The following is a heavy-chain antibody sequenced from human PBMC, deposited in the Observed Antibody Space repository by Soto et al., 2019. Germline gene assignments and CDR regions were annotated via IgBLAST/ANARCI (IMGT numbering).Heavy chain of an antibody. D-gene: IGHD5-12*01. CDR3: GRDLKRGGGGYGVLAFDI. CDR1: GGSISSYY. Sequence: SETLSLTCTVSGGSISSYYWSWIRQPPGKGLEWIGYIYYSGSTNYNPSLKSRVTISVDTSKNQFSLKLSSVTAADTAVFYCGRDLKRGGGGYGVLAFDIWGQGTMVTVSS. V-gene: IGHV4-59*01. J-gene: IGHJ3*02. CDR2: IYYSGST.